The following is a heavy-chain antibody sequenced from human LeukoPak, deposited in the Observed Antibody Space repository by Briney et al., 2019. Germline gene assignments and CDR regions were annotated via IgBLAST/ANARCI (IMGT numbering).Heavy chain of an antibody. CDR2: INHSGST. V-gene: IGHV4-34*01. Sequence: SETLSLTCAVYGGSFSGYYWSWIRQPPGKGLEWIGEINHSGSTNYNPSLKSRVTISVDMSKNQFSLKLSSVTAADTAVYYCATHPPKVCTGGSCTDYWGQGTLVTVSS. CDR3: ATHPPKVCTGGSCTDY. J-gene: IGHJ4*02. D-gene: IGHD2-15*01. CDR1: GGSFSGYY.